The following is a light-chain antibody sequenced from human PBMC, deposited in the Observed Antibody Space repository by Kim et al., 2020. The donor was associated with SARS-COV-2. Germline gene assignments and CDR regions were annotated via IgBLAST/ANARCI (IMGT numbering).Light chain of an antibody. CDR2: LAS. CDR3: QHYSRFPYT. V-gene: IGKV1-5*03. CDR1: QSITYY. Sequence: SASVGDTITSTCRASQSITYYLAWYQQKPGRAPNLLIYLASTLESGVPSRFSGSGSGTEFTLTITSLQPDDFATYYCQHYSRFPYTFGQGTKLEI. J-gene: IGKJ2*01.